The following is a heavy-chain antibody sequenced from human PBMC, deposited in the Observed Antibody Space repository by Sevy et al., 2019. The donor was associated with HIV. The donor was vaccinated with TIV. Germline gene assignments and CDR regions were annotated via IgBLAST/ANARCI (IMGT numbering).Heavy chain of an antibody. D-gene: IGHD1-26*01. J-gene: IGHJ6*02. Sequence: GGSLRLSCAASEFTFSSYWMSWVRQAPGKGLEWVANIKQDGSEKYYVDSVKGPFTISRDNAKNSLYLQMNSLRAEDTAVYYCARSGGSYDYGMDVWGQGTTVIVSS. CDR3: ARSGGSYDYGMDV. CDR1: EFTFSSYW. V-gene: IGHV3-7*01. CDR2: IKQDGSEK.